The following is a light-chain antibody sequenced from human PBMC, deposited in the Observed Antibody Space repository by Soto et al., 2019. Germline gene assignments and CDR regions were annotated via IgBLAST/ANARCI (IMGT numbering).Light chain of an antibody. J-gene: IGKJ1*01. CDR1: QSVSSSY. CDR3: EHYGSSRT. Sequence: EIVLTQSPGTLSLSPGERATLSCRASQSVSSSYLAWYQQKPGQAPRLLIYAASSRATGIPDRFSGSGSGTDFILTISRLEPEDFAVYDCEHYGSSRTFGQGAKVEIK. CDR2: AAS. V-gene: IGKV3-20*01.